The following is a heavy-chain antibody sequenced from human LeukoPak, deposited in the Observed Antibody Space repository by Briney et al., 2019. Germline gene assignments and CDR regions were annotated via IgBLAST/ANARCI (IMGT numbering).Heavy chain of an antibody. CDR2: IYHSGST. Sequence: SETLSLTCTVSGGSISSSYWGWIRQPPGKGLEWIGSIYHSGSTYYNPSLKSRVTISVDTSKNQFSLKLSSVTAADTAVYYCARDNIVVVAATKAYYFDYWGQGTLVTVSS. D-gene: IGHD2-15*01. CDR3: ARDNIVVVAATKAYYFDY. CDR1: GGSISSSY. V-gene: IGHV4-38-2*02. J-gene: IGHJ4*02.